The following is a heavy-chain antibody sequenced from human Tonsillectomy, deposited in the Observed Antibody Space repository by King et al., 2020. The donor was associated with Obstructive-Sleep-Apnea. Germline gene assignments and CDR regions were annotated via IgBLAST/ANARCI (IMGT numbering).Heavy chain of an antibody. Sequence: VQLQQWGAGLLKPSETLSLTCAVYGGSFSNYYWSWIRQPPGKGLEWIGEINHSGNTNYNPSLKSRVTISKDTSKNQFSPKLNSMTAADTAVYYCATQGWFDPWGQGTLVTVSS. CDR3: ATQGWFDP. CDR2: INHSGNT. V-gene: IGHV4-34*01. J-gene: IGHJ5*02. CDR1: GGSFSNYY.